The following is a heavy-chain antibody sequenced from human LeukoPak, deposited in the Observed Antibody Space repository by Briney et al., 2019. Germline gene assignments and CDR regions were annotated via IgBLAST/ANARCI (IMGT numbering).Heavy chain of an antibody. CDR3: ARETPSGSGRAYDI. V-gene: IGHV3-7*01. D-gene: IGHD1-26*01. Sequence: GGSLRLSCAASGFTFSNYWMSWVRQAPGKGLEWVANIKQDGSERYYVDSVKGRFTISRDNAKNSLYLQMNSLRAEDTAVYFCARETPSGSGRAYDIWGQGTMVTVSS. CDR1: GFTFSNYW. CDR2: IKQDGSER. J-gene: IGHJ3*02.